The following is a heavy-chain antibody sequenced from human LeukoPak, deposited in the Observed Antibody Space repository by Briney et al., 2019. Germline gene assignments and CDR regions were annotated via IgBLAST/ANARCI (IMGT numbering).Heavy chain of an antibody. CDR3: AKEEYSSSAFDY. J-gene: IGHJ4*02. V-gene: IGHV3-30*18. CDR1: GFTFSSYG. CDR2: ISYDGSNK. Sequence: GGSLRLSCAASGFTFSSYGMHWVRQAPGKGLEWVAVISYDGSNKYYADSVKGRFTISRDNSKNTLYLQMNSLRAEDTAVYYCAKEEYSSSAFDYWSQGTLVTVSS. D-gene: IGHD6-13*01.